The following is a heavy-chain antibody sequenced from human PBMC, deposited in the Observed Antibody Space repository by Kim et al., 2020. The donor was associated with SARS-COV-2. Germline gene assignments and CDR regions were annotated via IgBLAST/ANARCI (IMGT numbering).Heavy chain of an antibody. J-gene: IGHJ5*02. D-gene: IGHD6-13*01. CDR3: ARDKAAAGA. V-gene: IGHV3-7*01. CDR2: GSER. Sequence: GSERHYVESVKGRFTISRDNAKNSLYLQMNRLRAEETAVYYCARDKAAAGAWGQGTLVTVSS.